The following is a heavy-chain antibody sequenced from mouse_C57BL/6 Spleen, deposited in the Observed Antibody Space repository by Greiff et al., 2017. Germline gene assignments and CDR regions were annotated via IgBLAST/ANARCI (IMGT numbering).Heavy chain of an antibody. D-gene: IGHD1-1*01. V-gene: IGHV10-1*01. CDR3: VRHDYYGSSYYAMDY. CDR2: IRSKSNNYAT. Sequence: EVQLVESGGGLVQPKGSLKLSCAASGFSFNTYAMNWVRQAPGKGLEWVARIRSKSNNYATYYAASVKDRFTISRDDSESMLYLQMKNWKTDDTAMYYCVRHDYYGSSYYAMDYWGQGTSVTVSS. CDR1: GFSFNTYA. J-gene: IGHJ4*01.